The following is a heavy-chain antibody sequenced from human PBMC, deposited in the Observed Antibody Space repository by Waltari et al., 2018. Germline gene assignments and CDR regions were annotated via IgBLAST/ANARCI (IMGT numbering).Heavy chain of an antibody. J-gene: IGHJ4*02. Sequence: QVQLVESGGALFHPGGSLSLSCAASGSPFRSYGIPWVRRAPGKGLEWVAFIRFDGNNKYYADSVKGRFTISRDNSKNTLYLQVNSLTAEDTAVYYCAKDDSSSSLLFDYWGQGTLVTVSS. CDR1: GSPFRSYG. CDR3: AKDDSSSSLLFDY. CDR2: IRFDGNNK. D-gene: IGHD6-6*01. V-gene: IGHV3-30*02.